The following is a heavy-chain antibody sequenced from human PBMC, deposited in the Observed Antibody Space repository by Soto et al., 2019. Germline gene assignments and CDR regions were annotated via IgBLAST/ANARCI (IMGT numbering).Heavy chain of an antibody. Sequence: GKGLEWIAGIYHSGRANYNPSLKSRVTISVDKSKTQFSLKLSSVTAAGTAVYYCASLAIFFFQAEDGIRDVRSVSAFLLNRSSDL. CDR2: IYHSGRA. D-gene: IGHD3-10*02. V-gene: IGHV4-4*02. CDR3: ASLAIFFFQAEDGIRDVRSVSAFLLNRSSDL. J-gene: IGHJ2*01.